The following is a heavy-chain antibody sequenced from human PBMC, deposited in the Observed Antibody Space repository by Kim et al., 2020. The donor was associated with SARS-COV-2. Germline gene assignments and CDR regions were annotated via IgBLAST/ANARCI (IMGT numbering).Heavy chain of an antibody. CDR3: ARGHYSSSSRYYYYYYGM. V-gene: IGHV4-34*01. D-gene: IGHD6-6*01. CDR2: INHSGST. Sequence: SETLSLTCAVYGGSFSGYYWSWIRQPPGKGLEWIGEINHSGSTNYNPSLKSRVTISVDTSKNQFSLKLSSVTAADTAVYYCARGHYSSSSRYYYYYYGM. J-gene: IGHJ6*01. CDR1: GGSFSGYY.